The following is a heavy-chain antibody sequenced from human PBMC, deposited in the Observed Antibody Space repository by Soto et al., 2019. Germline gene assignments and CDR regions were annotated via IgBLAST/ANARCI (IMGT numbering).Heavy chain of an antibody. CDR1: GASVAGGSYY. CDR2: IPSRGRP. J-gene: IGHJ5*02. CDR3: ARDTYSRYDFGL. Sequence: QVQLRESGPGLVKPSQTLSLTCSVSGASVAGGSYYWSWVRQPPGKGLEWIGYIPSRGRPFYNPSLTSRGTISADTSKNHLSLQLTSVTAADTAVYYCARDTYSRYDFGLWGQGTLVTVSS. V-gene: IGHV4-30-4*01. D-gene: IGHD5-12*01.